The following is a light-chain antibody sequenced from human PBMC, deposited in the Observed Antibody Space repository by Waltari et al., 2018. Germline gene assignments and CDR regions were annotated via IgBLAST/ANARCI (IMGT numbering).Light chain of an antibody. V-gene: IGKV3-15*01. CDR2: GAS. CDR1: RSISIN. CDR3: QQFNDWPRT. Sequence: EVVMTQSPATLSVSPGGRATLSCRASRSISINLVWYQQRPGQAPRLLIYGASTRATDIPARFSGSGSGTEFTLTISSPQSEDAAVYYCQQFNDWPRTFGQGTKVEVK. J-gene: IGKJ1*01.